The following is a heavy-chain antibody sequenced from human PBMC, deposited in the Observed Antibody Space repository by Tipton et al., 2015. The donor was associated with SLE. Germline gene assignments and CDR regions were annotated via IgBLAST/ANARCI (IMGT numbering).Heavy chain of an antibody. CDR3: ARAAPLRFLERSLPGYGMDV. V-gene: IGHV4-34*01. CDR1: GGSISSGGYY. CDR2: INHSGST. Sequence: TLSLTCNVSGGSISSGGYYWSWIRQPPGKGLEWIGEINHSGSTNYNPSLKSRVTISVDTSKNQFSLKLSSVTAADTAVYYCARAAPLRFLERSLPGYGMDVWGQGTTVTVSS. J-gene: IGHJ6*02. D-gene: IGHD3-3*01.